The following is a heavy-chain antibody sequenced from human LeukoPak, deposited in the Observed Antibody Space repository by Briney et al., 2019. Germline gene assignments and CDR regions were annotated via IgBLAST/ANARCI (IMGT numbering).Heavy chain of an antibody. Sequence: PGGSLRPSCAASGFTFSNYWMSWVRQAPGKGLEWVASIKQDGSEKSYVDSVKGRFTISRDSAKNSLYLQMNSLRAEDTAVYYCATSEDVSSVYRSLNYWGQGTLVTVSS. CDR1: GFTFSNYW. D-gene: IGHD3-22*01. J-gene: IGHJ4*02. CDR3: ATSEDVSSVYRSLNY. V-gene: IGHV3-7*01. CDR2: IKQDGSEK.